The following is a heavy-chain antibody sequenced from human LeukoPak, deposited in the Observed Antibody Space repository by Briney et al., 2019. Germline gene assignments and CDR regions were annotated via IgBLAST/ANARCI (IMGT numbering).Heavy chain of an antibody. CDR3: AREHWDCSSTSCFDY. J-gene: IGHJ4*02. Sequence: GSSVKVSCKASGGTFSSYAISWVRQAPGQGLEWMGRIIPIFGTANYAQKFQGRVTITADKSTSTAYMELSSLRSEDTAVYYCAREHWDCSSTSCFDYCGQGTLVTVSS. D-gene: IGHD2-2*01. CDR2: IIPIFGTA. V-gene: IGHV1-69*06. CDR1: GGTFSSYA.